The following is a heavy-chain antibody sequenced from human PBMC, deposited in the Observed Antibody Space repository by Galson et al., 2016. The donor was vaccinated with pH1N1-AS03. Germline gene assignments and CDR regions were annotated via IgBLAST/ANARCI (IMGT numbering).Heavy chain of an antibody. CDR3: ARESSANSVAAFDI. CDR2: IGVAGDT. CDR1: GFTVSSYE. J-gene: IGHJ3*02. Sequence: SLRLSCAASGFTVSSYEMHWVRQSTGKGLEWVSAIGVAGDTFYTDSVKGRFTISRENAKNSFYLQMNTLRAGDTAVYLCARESSANSVAAFDIWGQGTMVTVSS. V-gene: IGHV3-13*01. D-gene: IGHD1-1*01.